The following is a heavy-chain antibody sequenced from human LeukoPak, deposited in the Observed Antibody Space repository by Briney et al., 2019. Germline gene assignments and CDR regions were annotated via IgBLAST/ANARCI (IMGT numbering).Heavy chain of an antibody. D-gene: IGHD3-16*01. Sequence: SETLSLTCSVSGDSMRTGGYYWTWIRQHPGKGLEWIGYIYYSGSTYYNPSLKSRISMSVDTSKNQFSVKLTSVTAADTAVYFCARGDGSHSYAKGFDIWGQGTLVTVSS. CDR3: ARGDGSHSYAKGFDI. J-gene: IGHJ3*02. V-gene: IGHV4-31*03. CDR2: IYYSGST. CDR1: GDSMRTGGYY.